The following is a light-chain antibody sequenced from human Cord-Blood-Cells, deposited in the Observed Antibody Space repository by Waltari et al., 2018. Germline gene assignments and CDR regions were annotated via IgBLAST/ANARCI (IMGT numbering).Light chain of an antibody. V-gene: IGKV3-11*01. CDR1: QSVSSY. Sequence: EIVLTQSPATLSLSPGEKATLSCRASQSVSSYLAWYQQKPGQAPRLLINDASNRATGIPARLIGSGSATDFTSTISSLEHEDVSAYYCQQRSNCPPITFGQGTRLEIK. CDR2: DAS. CDR3: QQRSNCPPIT. J-gene: IGKJ5*01.